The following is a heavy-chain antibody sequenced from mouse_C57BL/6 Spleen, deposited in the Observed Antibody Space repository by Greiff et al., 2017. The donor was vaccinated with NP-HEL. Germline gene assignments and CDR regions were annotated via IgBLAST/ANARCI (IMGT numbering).Heavy chain of an antibody. CDR1: GFTFTDYY. CDR3: ARSNYGSSYGYFDV. J-gene: IGHJ1*03. D-gene: IGHD1-1*01. V-gene: IGHV7-3*01. Sequence: EVKVEESGGGLVQPGGSLSLSCAASGFTFTDYYMSWVRQPPGKALEWLGFIRNKANGYTPEYSASVKGRFTISRANSQSILYLQMNALRAEDSATYYCARSNYGSSYGYFDVWGTGTTVTVSS. CDR2: IRNKANGYTP.